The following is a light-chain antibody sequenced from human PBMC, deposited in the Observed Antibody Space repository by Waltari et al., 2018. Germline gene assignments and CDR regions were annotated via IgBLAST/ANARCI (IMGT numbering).Light chain of an antibody. CDR3: ATWDSSLNSVV. CDR2: GNT. V-gene: IGLV1-51*01. Sequence: QSVLTQPPSVSAAPGQKVTISCSGSSPNVGSYDVSWYQQVPGAAPKLLIYGNTHRPSGIPDRFSGSKSGTATLDITGLQTGDEADYYCATWDSSLNSVVFGGGTKLTVL. J-gene: IGLJ2*01. CDR1: SPNVGSYD.